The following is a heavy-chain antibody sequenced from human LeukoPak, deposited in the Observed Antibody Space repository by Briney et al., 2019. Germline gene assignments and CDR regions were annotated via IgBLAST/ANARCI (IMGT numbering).Heavy chain of an antibody. D-gene: IGHD2-2*01. J-gene: IGHJ6*02. CDR2: IKQDGSEK. CDR1: GFTFSSYW. CDR3: ARDIVVVPAANYYYYYGMDV. V-gene: IGHV3-7*01. Sequence: GGSLRLSCAASGFTFSSYWMSWVRQAPGKGLEWVANIKQDGSEKYYVDSVKGQFTISRDNAKNSLYLQMNSLRAEDTAVYYCARDIVVVPAANYYYYYGMDVWGQGTTVTVSS.